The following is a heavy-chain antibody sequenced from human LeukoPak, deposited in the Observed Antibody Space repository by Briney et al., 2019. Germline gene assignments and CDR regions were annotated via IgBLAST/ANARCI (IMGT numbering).Heavy chain of an antibody. CDR3: ARALRSLNPDY. V-gene: IGHV3-21*01. J-gene: IGHJ4*02. D-gene: IGHD6-13*01. Sequence: GGSLRLSCAASGFTFSSYAMSWVRQAPGKGLEWVSSISSSSSYIYYADSVKGRFTISRDNAKNSLYLQMNSLRAEDTAVYYCARALRSLNPDYWGQGTLVTVSS. CDR1: GFTFSSYA. CDR2: ISSSSSYI.